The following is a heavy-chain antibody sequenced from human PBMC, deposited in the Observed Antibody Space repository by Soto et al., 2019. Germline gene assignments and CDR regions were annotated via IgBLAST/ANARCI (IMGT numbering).Heavy chain of an antibody. D-gene: IGHD3-3*01. V-gene: IGHV6-1*01. CDR1: GDSVSSNSAA. J-gene: IGHJ6*02. CDR3: AREGYYDFWSGYYGMDV. CDR2: TYYRSKWYN. Sequence: PSQTLSLTCVISGDSVSSNSAAWNWIRQSPSRGLEWLGRTYYRSKWYNDYAVSVKSRITINPDTSKNQFSLQLNSVTPEDTAVYYCAREGYYDFWSGYYGMDVWGQGTTVTVSS.